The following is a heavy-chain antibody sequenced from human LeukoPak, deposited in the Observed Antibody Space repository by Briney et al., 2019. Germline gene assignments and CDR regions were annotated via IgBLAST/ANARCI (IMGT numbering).Heavy chain of an antibody. CDR1: GFTFSSHG. V-gene: IGHV3-30*18. J-gene: IGHJ4*02. CDR2: ISYDGNNK. D-gene: IGHD1-26*01. CDR3: AKIAFSGSYYGGFDY. Sequence: HPGGSLRLSCAASGFTFSSHGMHWVRQAPGRGLEWVAVISYDGNNKYYADSVKGRFTISRDNSKSTLYLQVNSLRAEDTAVYYCAKIAFSGSYYGGFDYWGQGTLVTVSS.